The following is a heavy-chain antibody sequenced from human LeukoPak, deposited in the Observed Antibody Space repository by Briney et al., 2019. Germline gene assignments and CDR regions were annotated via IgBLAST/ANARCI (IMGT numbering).Heavy chain of an antibody. D-gene: IGHD1-26*01. Sequence: GGSLRLSCAASGFTSSSYAMHWVRQAPGKGLEWVAVISYDGSNKYYADSVKGRFTISRDNAKNSLYLQMNSLRAEDTAVYYCARVIWTGARIDYWGQGTLVTVSS. CDR1: GFTSSSYA. J-gene: IGHJ4*02. CDR2: ISYDGSNK. CDR3: ARVIWTGARIDY. V-gene: IGHV3-30-3*01.